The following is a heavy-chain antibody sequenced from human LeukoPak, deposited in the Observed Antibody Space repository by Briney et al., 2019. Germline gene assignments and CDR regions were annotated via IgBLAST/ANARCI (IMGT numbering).Heavy chain of an antibody. D-gene: IGHD2-2*01. CDR3: ARGGEDIVVVPAAMGYYYYYMDV. CDR1: GFTFSSYS. Sequence: GGSLRLSCAASGFTFSSYSMNWVRQAPGKGLEWVSSISSSSSYIYYADSVKGRFTISRDNAKNSLYLQMNRLRAEDTAVYYCARGGEDIVVVPAAMGYYYYYMDVWGKGTTVTVSS. V-gene: IGHV3-21*01. J-gene: IGHJ6*03. CDR2: ISSSSSYI.